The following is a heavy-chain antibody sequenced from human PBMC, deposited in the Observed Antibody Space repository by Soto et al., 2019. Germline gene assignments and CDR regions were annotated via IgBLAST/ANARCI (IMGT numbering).Heavy chain of an antibody. CDR1: GFTVSSNY. CDR2: IYSGGST. J-gene: IGHJ6*02. V-gene: IGHV3-53*01. D-gene: IGHD2-15*01. CDR3: VRDTADCSGGTCYSSHDLEV. Sequence: GSLRLSCAASGFTVSSNYMSWVRQAPGKGLEWDSVIYSGGSTYYADSVKGLFTISRDNSKNTLYLQMNSLRAEDTAVYHCVRDTADCSGGTCYSSHDLEVWAQGTTVTVSS.